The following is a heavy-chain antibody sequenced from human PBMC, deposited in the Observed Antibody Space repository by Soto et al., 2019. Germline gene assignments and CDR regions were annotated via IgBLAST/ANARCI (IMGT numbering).Heavy chain of an antibody. CDR3: ARHNGPLYVGYYYDMDV. D-gene: IGHD3-16*01. CDR2: IYYSGYT. Sequence: NPSETLSLTFTVSGGSIRSSSYYWSWIRQPPGKGLEWIGSIYYSGYTYYNPSLKSRVTISVDTSKNQFSLKLSSVTAADTAVYYCARHNGPLYVGYYYDMDVWGQGTTVT. V-gene: IGHV4-39*01. J-gene: IGHJ6*02. CDR1: GGSIRSSSYY.